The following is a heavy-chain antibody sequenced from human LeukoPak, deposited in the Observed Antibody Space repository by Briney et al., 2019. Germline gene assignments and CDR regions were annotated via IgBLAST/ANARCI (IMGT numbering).Heavy chain of an antibody. CDR1: RFTFSNYE. CDR3: ASRQSYTGYNY. J-gene: IGHJ4*02. CDR2: INGRGSTI. D-gene: IGHD5-24*01. V-gene: IGHV3-48*03. Sequence: GGSLRLSCAASRFTFSNYEMNWVRQAPGKGLEWLSYINGRGSTIDYADSVTGRFTISRDNAKNSLYLQMNSLRVEDTAVYYCASRQSYTGYNYWGQGTLVTVSS.